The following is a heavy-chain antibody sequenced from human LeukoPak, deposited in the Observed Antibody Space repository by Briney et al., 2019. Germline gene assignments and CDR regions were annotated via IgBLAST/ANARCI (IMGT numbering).Heavy chain of an antibody. D-gene: IGHD1-14*01. V-gene: IGHV4-59*08. CDR2: INYSGFT. CDR3: ARHEPLGRGAWDY. J-gene: IGHJ4*02. Sequence: SETLSLTCTVSGDSISGYYWSWIRQPPGKGLEWIGYINYSGFTKYNPSVKSRVTLSVDTPKNQFSLKLTSVTAADTAVYYCARHEPLGRGAWDYWGQGILVTVSS. CDR1: GDSISGYY.